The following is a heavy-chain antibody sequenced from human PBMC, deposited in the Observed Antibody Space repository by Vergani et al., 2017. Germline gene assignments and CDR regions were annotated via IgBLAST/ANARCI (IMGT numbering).Heavy chain of an antibody. CDR3: ARCGGNSPYYYYRDV. J-gene: IGHJ6*03. D-gene: IGHD4-23*01. Sequence: QVQLVQSGAEVKKPGSSVKVSCKASGGTFSSYTISWVRQAPGQGLEWMGRIIPILGIANYAQKFQGRVTITGDESTSTAYMEMSSLGAEDTAVYYCARCGGNSPYYYYRDVWGKGP. CDR2: IIPILGIA. V-gene: IGHV1-69*02. CDR1: GGTFSSYT.